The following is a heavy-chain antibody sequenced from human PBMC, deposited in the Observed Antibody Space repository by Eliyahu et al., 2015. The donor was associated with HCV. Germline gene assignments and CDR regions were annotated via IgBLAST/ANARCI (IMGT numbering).Heavy chain of an antibody. CDR1: GFTFSSFA. CDR2: VTGGGRTT. V-gene: IGHV3-23*01. Sequence: EVQLXESGGVLRQPGGSLRLSCAASGFTFSSFAMSWVRQAPGKGLEWVSTVTGGGRTTYYAGSVRGRFTVSRDTSQNTVYLQMNSLRVEDTAVYYCARDTPFGYNSGWSSNSFDYWGQGTLVTVSP. D-gene: IGHD6-19*01. J-gene: IGHJ4*02. CDR3: ARDTPFGYNSGWSSNSFDY.